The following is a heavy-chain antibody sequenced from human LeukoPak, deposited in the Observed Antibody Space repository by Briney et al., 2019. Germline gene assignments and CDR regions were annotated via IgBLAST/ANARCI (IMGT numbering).Heavy chain of an antibody. V-gene: IGHV4-4*07. CDR3: AREGSGYDYNYGMDV. Sequence: SETLSLTCTVSGGSISSYYWSWIRQPAGKGLEWIGRIYTSGSTNYNPSLKSRVTMSVGTSKNQFSLKLSSVTAADTAVCYCAREGSGYDYNYGMDVWGQGTTVTVSS. CDR1: GGSISSYY. J-gene: IGHJ6*02. D-gene: IGHD5-12*01. CDR2: IYTSGST.